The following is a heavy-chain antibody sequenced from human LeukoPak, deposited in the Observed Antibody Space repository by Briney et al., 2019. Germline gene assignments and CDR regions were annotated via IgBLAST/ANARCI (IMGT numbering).Heavy chain of an antibody. CDR1: GFTFSSYE. CDR2: ISGSGDRR. V-gene: IGHV3-23*01. J-gene: IGHJ4*02. D-gene: IGHD6-13*01. CDR3: AKGPKQLLVGSRGYYFDS. Sequence: PGGSLRLSCAASGFTFSSYEMNWVRQAPGKGLEWVSAISGSGDRRNYADSVKGRFTISRDISKNTLYLQMNSLRAEDTAVYYCAKGPKQLLVGSRGYYFDSWGQGTLVTVSS.